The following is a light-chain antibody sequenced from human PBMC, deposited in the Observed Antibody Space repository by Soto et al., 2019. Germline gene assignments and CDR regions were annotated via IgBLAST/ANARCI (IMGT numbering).Light chain of an antibody. V-gene: IGLV2-14*01. J-gene: IGLJ1*01. Sequence: QSVLTQPASVSGSPGQSITISCTGTSRDVGGYNYVSWYQQHPVKAPKLMIYDVTNRPSGVSVRFSGSKSGNTASLTISGLQAEDEADYYCSSYTSSSTPYVFGTGTKVTVL. CDR1: SRDVGGYNY. CDR3: SSYTSSSTPYV. CDR2: DVT.